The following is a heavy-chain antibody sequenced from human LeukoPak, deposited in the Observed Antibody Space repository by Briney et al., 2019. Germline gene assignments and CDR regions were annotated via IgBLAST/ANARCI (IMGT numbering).Heavy chain of an antibody. CDR2: IPYDGSNK. V-gene: IGHV3-30*04. D-gene: IGHD3-16*01. J-gene: IGHJ4*02. CDR3: ARVRWGGLYYFDY. CDR1: GFTFSLYA. Sequence: GGSLRLSCAASGFTFSLYAMSWVRQAPGKGLEWVAIIPYDGSNKYYADSVKGRFTISRDKSKNTLYLQMNSLRAEDTAVYYCARVRWGGLYYFDYWGQGTLVTVSS.